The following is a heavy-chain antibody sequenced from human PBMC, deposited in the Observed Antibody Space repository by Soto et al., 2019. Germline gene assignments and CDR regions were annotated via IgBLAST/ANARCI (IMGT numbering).Heavy chain of an antibody. V-gene: IGHV3-21*01. CDR2: ISSSSSYI. J-gene: IGHJ6*02. CDR1: GFTFSSYS. CDR3: ARDPNPYCSGGSCYPTAYYGMDV. Sequence: LRLSCAASGFTFSSYSMNWVRQAPGKGLEWVSSISSSSSYIYYADSVKGRFTISRDNAKNSLYLQMNSLRAEDTAVYYCARDPNPYCSGGSCYPTAYYGMDVWGQGTTVTVSS. D-gene: IGHD2-15*01.